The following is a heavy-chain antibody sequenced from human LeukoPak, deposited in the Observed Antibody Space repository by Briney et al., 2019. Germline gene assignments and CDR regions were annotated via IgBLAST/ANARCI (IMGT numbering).Heavy chain of an antibody. Sequence: KPSETLSLTCAVSGGSISSSSYYWGRLPQPPGKGLEWIRSNYYSGSTYYNPSLKSRITISVDTSKNQFFQKLSSVTAADAAVYYCANTPIAVAGRKLGWFDPWGQGSLVSVSS. J-gene: IGHJ5*02. D-gene: IGHD6-19*01. CDR1: GGSISSSSYY. CDR2: NYYSGST. CDR3: ANTPIAVAGRKLGWFDP. V-gene: IGHV4-39*01.